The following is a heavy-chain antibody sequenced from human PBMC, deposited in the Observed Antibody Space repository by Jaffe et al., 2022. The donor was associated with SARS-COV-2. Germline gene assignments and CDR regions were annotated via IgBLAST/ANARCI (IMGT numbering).Heavy chain of an antibody. V-gene: IGHV3-53*04. CDR3: AKYGSGYYGSQGHYLFYGLDV. CDR1: GLSVSRNY. J-gene: IGHJ6*02. D-gene: IGHD3-22*01. CDR2: IYGGGDT. Sequence: EVQLVESGGNLVRPGGSLRLSCAAAGLSVSRNYMTWVRQAPGKGLEWVASIYGGGDTYYADAVKGRFTISRHSSKNTVYLELRGLTGEDSAVYYCAKYGSGYYGSQGHYLFYGLDVWGPGTTVIVSS.